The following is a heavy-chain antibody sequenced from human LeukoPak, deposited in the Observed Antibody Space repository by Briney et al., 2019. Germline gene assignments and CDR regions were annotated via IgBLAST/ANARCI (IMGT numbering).Heavy chain of an antibody. D-gene: IGHD3-3*01. CDR3: ARAVYYDFWSGYLGSEIDY. CDR2: IKQDGSEK. V-gene: IGHV3-7*01. Sequence: PGGSLRLSCAASGFTFSSYWMSWVRQAPGKGLEWVANIKQDGSEKYYVDSVKGRFTISRDNAKNSLYLQMNSLRAEDTAVYYCARAVYYDFWSGYLGSEIDYWGQGTLVTVSS. J-gene: IGHJ4*02. CDR1: GFTFSSYW.